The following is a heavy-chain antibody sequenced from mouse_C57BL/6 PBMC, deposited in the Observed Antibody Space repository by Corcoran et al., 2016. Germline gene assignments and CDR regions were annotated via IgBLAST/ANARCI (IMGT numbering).Heavy chain of an antibody. CDR2: ISYDGSN. J-gene: IGHJ3*01. V-gene: IGHV3-6*01. Sequence: DVQLQESGPGLVKPSQSLSLTCSVTGYSITSGYYWNWIRQFPGNKLEWMGYISYDGSNNYNPSLKNRISITRDTSKNQFFLKLNSVTTEDTATYYCARDYDYDGGFAYWGQGTLVTVSA. CDR1: GYSITSGYY. D-gene: IGHD2-4*01. CDR3: ARDYDYDGGFAY.